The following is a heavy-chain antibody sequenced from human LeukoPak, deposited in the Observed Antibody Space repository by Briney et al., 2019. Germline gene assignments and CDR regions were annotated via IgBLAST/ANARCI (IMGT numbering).Heavy chain of an antibody. CDR2: IYNSGST. CDR1: GGSISSGGYY. Sequence: TLSLTCTVSGGSISSGGYYWSWIRQHPGKGLEWIGYIYNSGSTYYNPSLKSRVTISVDTSKNQFSLKLRSVTAADTAVYYCARFGYYDSSEYYLDYWGQGTLVTVSS. J-gene: IGHJ4*02. D-gene: IGHD3-22*01. V-gene: IGHV4-31*03. CDR3: ARFGYYDSSEYYLDY.